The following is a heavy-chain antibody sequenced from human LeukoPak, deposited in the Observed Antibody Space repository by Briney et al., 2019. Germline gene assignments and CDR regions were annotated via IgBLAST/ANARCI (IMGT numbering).Heavy chain of an antibody. Sequence: GGSLRLSCAASGFTFSSYSMNWVRQAPGKGLEWVSSISSSSSYIYYADSVKGRFTISRDNAKNSLYLQMNSLRAEDTAVYYCARDDYGDYGMNYWGQGTLVTVSS. V-gene: IGHV3-21*01. CDR2: ISSSSSYI. J-gene: IGHJ4*02. CDR1: GFTFSSYS. CDR3: ARDDYGDYGMNY. D-gene: IGHD4-17*01.